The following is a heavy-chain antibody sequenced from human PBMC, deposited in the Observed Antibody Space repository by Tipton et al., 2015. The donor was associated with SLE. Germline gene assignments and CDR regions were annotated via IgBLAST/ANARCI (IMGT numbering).Heavy chain of an antibody. V-gene: IGHV4-28*01. CDR3: ARLHGYSYGLNWFDP. CDR2: IYYTGTTT. J-gene: IGHJ5*02. Sequence: LRLSCAASGFTFSSYAMSWVRQPPGKGLEWIGSIYYTGTTTYYNSFLKSRVTMSVDTSKNQFSLRLTSVIAADTAVYYCARLHGYSYGLNWFDPWGQGTLISVSS. D-gene: IGHD5-18*01. CDR1: GFTFSSYAM.